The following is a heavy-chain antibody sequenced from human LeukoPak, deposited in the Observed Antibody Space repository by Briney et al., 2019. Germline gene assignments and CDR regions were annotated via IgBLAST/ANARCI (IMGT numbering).Heavy chain of an antibody. CDR2: IYHSGST. CDR3: ARRSSRGWHFDY. J-gene: IGHJ4*02. V-gene: IGHV4-38-2*01. Sequence: PSETLSLTCAVSGYSISSGYYWGWIRPPPGKGLEWIGSIYHSGSTYYNPSLKSRVTISVDTSKNQFSLKLSSVTAADTAVYYCARRSSRGWHFDYWGQGTLVTVSS. D-gene: IGHD6-19*01. CDR1: GYSISSGYY.